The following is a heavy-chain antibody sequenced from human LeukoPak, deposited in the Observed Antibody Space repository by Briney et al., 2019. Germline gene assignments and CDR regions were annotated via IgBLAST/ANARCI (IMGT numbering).Heavy chain of an antibody. D-gene: IGHD6-19*01. CDR3: AKWGSYSSGWAYYFDY. Sequence: GGSLRLSCAASGFTFDDYAMHWVRQAPGKGLEWVSGISWNSGSIGYADSVKGRFTISRDNAKNSLYLQMNSLRAEDTALYYCAKWGSYSSGWAYYFDYWGHGTLVTVSS. J-gene: IGHJ4*01. V-gene: IGHV3-9*01. CDR1: GFTFDDYA. CDR2: ISWNSGSI.